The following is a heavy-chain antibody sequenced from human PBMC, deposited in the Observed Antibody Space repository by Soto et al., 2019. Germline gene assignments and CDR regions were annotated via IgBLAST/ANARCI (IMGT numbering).Heavy chain of an antibody. D-gene: IGHD3-3*01. CDR2: IYYSGST. CDR1: GGSIISSSYY. CDR3: ARHVTIFGVVINAAFEI. Sequence: SETLSLTCTVSGGSIISSSYYWGWIRQPPGKGLEWIGSIYYSGSTYYNPSLKSRVTISVDTSKNQFSLKLSSVTAADTAVYYCARHVTIFGVVINAAFEIWGQGTMVTVSS. J-gene: IGHJ3*02. V-gene: IGHV4-39*01.